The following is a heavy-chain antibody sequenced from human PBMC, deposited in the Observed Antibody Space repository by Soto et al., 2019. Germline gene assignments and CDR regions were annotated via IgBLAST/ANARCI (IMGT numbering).Heavy chain of an antibody. CDR1: GFSFIDYA. V-gene: IGHV3-23*01. CDR2: IGGRGGNA. CDR3: AKARHSGGFAGSYDS. J-gene: IGHJ5*02. Sequence: GGSLRLSCAASGFSFIDYAINWVRQVPGRGLEYVAGIGGRGGNAFYADSRKGRFSISRDNSKNRVYLHMHNLRVDDSAMYYCAKARHSGGFAGSYDSWGQGTLVTVSS. D-gene: IGHD2-8*02.